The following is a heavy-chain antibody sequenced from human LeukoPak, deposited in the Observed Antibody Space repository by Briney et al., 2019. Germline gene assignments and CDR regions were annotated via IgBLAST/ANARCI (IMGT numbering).Heavy chain of an antibody. CDR2: INHSGST. CDR3: ARERYYDFWSGYYPYYYYGMDV. CDR1: GGSFSGYY. D-gene: IGHD3-3*01. J-gene: IGHJ6*02. Sequence: SETLSLTCAVYGGSFSGYYWSWIRQPPGKGLEWIGEINHSGSTNYNPSPKSRVTISVDTSKNQFSLKLSSVTAADTAVYYCARERYYDFWSGYYPYYYYGMDVWGQGTTVTVSS. V-gene: IGHV4-34*01.